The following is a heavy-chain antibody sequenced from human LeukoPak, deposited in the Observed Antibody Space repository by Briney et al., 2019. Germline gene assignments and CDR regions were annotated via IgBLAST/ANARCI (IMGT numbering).Heavy chain of an antibody. CDR1: GGSIIRNC. Sequence: SETLSLTCPVSGGSIIRNCWSWIRQHPGQGLKWLAFIHSSGYTNYNPSLKSRVTISVYTSKNQFSLKVSSVTAADTAVYYCAKRQGPTSGSYDWFDPWGQGTLVTVSS. CDR2: IHSSGYT. CDR3: AKRQGPTSGSYDWFDP. V-gene: IGHV4-4*09. D-gene: IGHD1-26*01. J-gene: IGHJ5*02.